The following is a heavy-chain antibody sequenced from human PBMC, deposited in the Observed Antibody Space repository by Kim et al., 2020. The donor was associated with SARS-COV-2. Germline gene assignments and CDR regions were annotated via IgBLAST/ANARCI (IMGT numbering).Heavy chain of an antibody. Sequence: GGSLRLSCAASGFTFSSYAMHWVRQAPGKGLEWVAVITHDGSNKYYADSVKGRFTISRDNSKNTLYLQMNSLRAEDTAVYYCASIMAGGSVYGGNTGVDYWGQGTLVTLSS. V-gene: IGHV3-30*04. D-gene: IGHD4-17*01. CDR3: ASIMAGGSVYGGNTGVDY. CDR2: ITHDGSNK. CDR1: GFTFSSYA. J-gene: IGHJ4*02.